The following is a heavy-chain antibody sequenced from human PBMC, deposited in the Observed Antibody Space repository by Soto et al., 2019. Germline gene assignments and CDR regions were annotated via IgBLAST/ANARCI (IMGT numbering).Heavy chain of an antibody. CDR3: ARSTSSGYYYY. CDR2: IYSGDST. J-gene: IGHJ4*02. V-gene: IGHV3-53*02. CDR1: GFTVSTNY. Sequence: EVQLVETGGGLIQPGGSLRLSCAASGFTVSTNYMSWVRQAPGKGLEWVSGIYSGDSTSYADSVKGRFTISKDNSKNTLSLQMNSLRAEDTAVYYCARSTSSGYYYYWGQGTLVTVSS. D-gene: IGHD3-22*01.